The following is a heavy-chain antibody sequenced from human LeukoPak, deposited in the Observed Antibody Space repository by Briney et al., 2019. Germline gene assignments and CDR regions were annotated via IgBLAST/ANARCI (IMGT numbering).Heavy chain of an antibody. CDR2: IYPGDSDI. Sequence: GESLKISRKGSGYSFTSYWIGWVRQMPGKGLEWMGIIYPGDSDIRYSPSFQGQVTISADKSISTAYLQWTSLKASDTAIYYCARLSIAVSGDFDYWGQGTLVTVSS. D-gene: IGHD6-19*01. J-gene: IGHJ4*02. CDR1: GYSFTSYW. CDR3: ARLSIAVSGDFDY. V-gene: IGHV5-51*01.